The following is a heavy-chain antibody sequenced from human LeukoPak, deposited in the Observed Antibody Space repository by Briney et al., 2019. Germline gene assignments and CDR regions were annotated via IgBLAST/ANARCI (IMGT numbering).Heavy chain of an antibody. D-gene: IGHD3-10*01. V-gene: IGHV1-8*03. Sequence: ASVKVSCKASGYTFTSYDINWVRQATGQGLEWMGWMNPNSGNTGYAQKFQGRVTITRNTSISTAYMELSSLRSEDTAVYYCARNHGSGRGEWFDPWGQGTLVTVSS. CDR1: GYTFTSYD. CDR3: ARNHGSGRGEWFDP. CDR2: MNPNSGNT. J-gene: IGHJ5*02.